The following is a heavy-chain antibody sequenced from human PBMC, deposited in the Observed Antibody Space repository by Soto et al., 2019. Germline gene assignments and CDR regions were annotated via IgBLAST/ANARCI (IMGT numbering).Heavy chain of an antibody. D-gene: IGHD3-16*01. J-gene: IGHJ4*02. V-gene: IGHV5-51*01. CDR1: GYIIKNXW. CDR2: IFPDDSDT. Sequence: GESLKISCKASGYIIKNXWIGWVRQMPGQGLEWMGIIFPDDSDTRYSPSFQGHVTISVDKSISTAYVQWSSLRASDSAIYYCFRGGVTSRTFDYWGQGALVTVSS. CDR3: FRGGVTSRTFDY.